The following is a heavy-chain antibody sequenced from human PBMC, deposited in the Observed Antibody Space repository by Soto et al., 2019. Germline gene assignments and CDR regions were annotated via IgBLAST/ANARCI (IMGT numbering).Heavy chain of an antibody. J-gene: IGHJ4*02. D-gene: IGHD3-16*01. V-gene: IGHV3-23*01. CDR3: VKGGGGSRSDS. CDR1: GFTFNNNA. CDR2: ISGSGANT. Sequence: EVQVLESGGGLVQPGGSLRLSCAASGFTFNNNAMTWVRQAPGKGLEWVSTISGSGANTYYADSVKGRFTISRDNSKSNQFQQKKGLRADVTPEYCGVKGGGGSRSDSWGQGTLVTVSS.